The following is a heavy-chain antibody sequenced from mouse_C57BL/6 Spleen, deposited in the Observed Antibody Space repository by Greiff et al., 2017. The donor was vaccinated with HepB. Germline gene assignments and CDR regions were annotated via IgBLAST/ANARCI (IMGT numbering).Heavy chain of an antibody. CDR2: IDPETGGT. V-gene: IGHV1-15*01. CDR3: SNWDGAMDY. Sequence: QVQLKESGAELVRPGASVTLSCKASGYTFTDYEMHWVKQTPVHGLEWIGAIDPETGGTAYNQKFKGKAILTADKSSSTAYMELRSLTSEDSAVYYCSNWDGAMDYWGQGTSVTVSS. J-gene: IGHJ4*01. CDR1: GYTFTDYE. D-gene: IGHD4-1*01.